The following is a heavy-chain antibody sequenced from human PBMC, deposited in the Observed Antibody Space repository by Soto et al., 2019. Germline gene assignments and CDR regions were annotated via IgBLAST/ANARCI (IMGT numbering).Heavy chain of an antibody. CDR2: ISYDGSNK. CDR3: AKGGYCSSTSCYTKVRAPHFDP. D-gene: IGHD2-2*02. CDR1: GFTFSSYG. V-gene: IGHV3-30*18. J-gene: IGHJ5*02. Sequence: QVQLVESGGGVVQPGRSLRLSCAASGFTFSSYGMHWVRQAPGKGLEWVAVISYDGSNKYYADSVKGRFTISRDNSKNTLYLQMNSLRAEDTAVYYCAKGGYCSSTSCYTKVRAPHFDPWGQGTLVTVSS.